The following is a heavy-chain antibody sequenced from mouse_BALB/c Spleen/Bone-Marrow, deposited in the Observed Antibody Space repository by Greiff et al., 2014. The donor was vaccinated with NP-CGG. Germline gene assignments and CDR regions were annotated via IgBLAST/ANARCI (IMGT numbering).Heavy chain of an antibody. V-gene: IGHV5-9-3*01. D-gene: IGHD2-3*01. CDR1: GFTFSSYA. CDR3: ARLRDGYSPFAY. Sequence: EVQLVESGGGLVKPGGSLKLSCAASGFTFSSYAMSWVHQTPEKRLEWVATISSGGSYTYYPDSVKGRFTISRDNAKNTLHLQMSSLRSEDTAMYYCARLRDGYSPFAYWGQGTLVTVSA. J-gene: IGHJ3*01. CDR2: ISSGGSYT.